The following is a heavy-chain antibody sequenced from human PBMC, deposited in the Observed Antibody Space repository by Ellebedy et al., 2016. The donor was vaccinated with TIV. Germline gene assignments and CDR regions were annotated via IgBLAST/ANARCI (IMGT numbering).Heavy chain of an antibody. J-gene: IGHJ3*02. CDR3: ARDMSGSGYYHVDRDAFDI. CDR2: IGTGSKTI. D-gene: IGHD3-3*01. CDR1: GSTFSTYS. Sequence: GGSLRLXXAASGSTFSTYSVNWVRQAPGKGLEWLSFIGTGSKTIYYEDSVKGRFTISRDNSKNTVYLQMHSLRAEDTAVYYCARDMSGSGYYHVDRDAFDIWGQGTMVTVSS. V-gene: IGHV3-48*04.